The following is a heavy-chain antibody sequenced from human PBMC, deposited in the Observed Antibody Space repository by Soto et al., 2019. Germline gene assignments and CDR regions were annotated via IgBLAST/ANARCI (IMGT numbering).Heavy chain of an antibody. CDR2: ISNSGST. CDR3: ATESGSTYGYFDH. V-gene: IGHV4-30-4*01. D-gene: IGHD5-18*01. CDR1: GGSGTSDEDY. J-gene: IGHJ4*02. Sequence: TLSLTCAVSGGSGTSDEDYWAWIRQSPGKGLEWIGYISNSGSTGYNPSLKTRLSMSVDRSKNQFTLRLTSVTAADTAVYFCATESGSTYGYFDHWGQGTQVTVSS.